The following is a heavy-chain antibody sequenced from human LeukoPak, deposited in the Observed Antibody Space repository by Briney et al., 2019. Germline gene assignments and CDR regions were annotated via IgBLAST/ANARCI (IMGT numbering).Heavy chain of an antibody. CDR3: AKLGDDYGDFHT. D-gene: IGHD4-17*01. Sequence: SETLSLTCTVSGGSISSHYWSWIRQPPGKGLEWIGYIYNSGSTKYKPSLKSRVTILVDTSKNQFSLKLSSVTAADTAVYYCAKLGDDYGDFHTWGQGILVTVSS. V-gene: IGHV4-59*08. CDR1: GGSISSHY. CDR2: IYNSGST. J-gene: IGHJ4*02.